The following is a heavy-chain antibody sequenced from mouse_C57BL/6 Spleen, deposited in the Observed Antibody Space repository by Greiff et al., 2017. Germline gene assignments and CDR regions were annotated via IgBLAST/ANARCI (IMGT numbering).Heavy chain of an antibody. CDR2: IDPSDSET. V-gene: IGHV1-52*01. CDR1: GYTFTSYW. CDR3: ARLTTVVVRGYFDV. Sequence: VQLQQPGAELVRPGSSVKLSCKASGYTFTSYWMHWVKQRPIQGLEWIGNIDPSDSETHYNQKFKDKATLTVDKSSSTAYMQLSSLTSEDSAVYYCARLTTVVVRGYFDVWGTGTTVTVSS. J-gene: IGHJ1*03. D-gene: IGHD1-1*01.